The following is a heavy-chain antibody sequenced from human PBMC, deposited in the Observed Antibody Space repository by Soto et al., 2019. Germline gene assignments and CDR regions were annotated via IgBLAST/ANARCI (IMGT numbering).Heavy chain of an antibody. Sequence: WETLSLTCTVSGASISTYYWNWIRQPPGKGLEWIGYINYSGSTNYNPSLKSRVNISVDTSKNQFTLKLTSVTGADTALYYCARGGGYHDYWGQGTLVTV. J-gene: IGHJ4*02. V-gene: IGHV4-59*01. CDR2: INYSGST. CDR3: ARGGGYHDY. CDR1: GASISTYY. D-gene: IGHD1-26*01.